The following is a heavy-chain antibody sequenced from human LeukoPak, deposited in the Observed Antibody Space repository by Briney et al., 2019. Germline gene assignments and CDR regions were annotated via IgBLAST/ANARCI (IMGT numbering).Heavy chain of an antibody. V-gene: IGHV3-7*01. J-gene: IGHJ6*03. CDR2: IKQDGSEK. CDR3: AKDRPPSPHPYYYYYYMDV. Sequence: PGGSLRLSCAASGFTFSNYWMSWVRQAPGKGLEWVANIKQDGSEKYYVDSVKGRFTISRDNAKNSLYLQMNSLRAEDTAAYYCAKDRPPSPHPYYYYYYMDVWGKGTTVTVSS. CDR1: GFTFSNYW.